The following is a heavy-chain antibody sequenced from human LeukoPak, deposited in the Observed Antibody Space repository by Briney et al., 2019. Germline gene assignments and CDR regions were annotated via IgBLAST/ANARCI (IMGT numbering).Heavy chain of an antibody. V-gene: IGHV4-30-4*01. CDR3: ARAPYYYDSSGYSVGDAFDI. J-gene: IGHJ3*02. CDR2: IYYSGST. Sequence: SETLSLTCTVSGGSISSGDYYWSWIRQPPGKGLEWIGYIYYSGSTYYNPSLKSRVTISVDTSKNQFSLKLSSVTAADTAVYYCARAPYYYDSSGYSVGDAFDIWGQGTMVTVSS. D-gene: IGHD3-22*01. CDR1: GGSISSGDYY.